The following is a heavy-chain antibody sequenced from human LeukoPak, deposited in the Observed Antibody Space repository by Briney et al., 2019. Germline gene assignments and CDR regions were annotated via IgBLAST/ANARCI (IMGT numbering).Heavy chain of an antibody. V-gene: IGHV4-34*01. CDR1: GGSFSGYY. D-gene: IGHD3-9*01. Sequence: SETLSLTCAVYGGSFSGYYWSWIRQPPGKGLEWIGEINHSGSTNYNPSLKSRATISVDASKNQFSLKPSSVTAADTAVYYCAGSTYYDILTGYSLFDYWGQGTLVTVSS. CDR2: INHSGST. CDR3: AGSTYYDILTGYSLFDY. J-gene: IGHJ4*02.